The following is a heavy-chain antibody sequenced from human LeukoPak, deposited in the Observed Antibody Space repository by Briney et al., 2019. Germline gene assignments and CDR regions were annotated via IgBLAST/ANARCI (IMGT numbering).Heavy chain of an antibody. Sequence: GGSLRLSCAASGFTFSSYAMSWVRQAPGKGLEWVSAISGSGGSTYYADSVKGRFTISRDNSKNTLYLQMNSLRAEDTAVYYCARLMVTTFHYYYYMDVWGKGTTVTVSS. V-gene: IGHV3-23*01. CDR3: ARLMVTTFHYYYYMDV. J-gene: IGHJ6*03. CDR1: GFTFSSYA. D-gene: IGHD4-17*01. CDR2: ISGSGGST.